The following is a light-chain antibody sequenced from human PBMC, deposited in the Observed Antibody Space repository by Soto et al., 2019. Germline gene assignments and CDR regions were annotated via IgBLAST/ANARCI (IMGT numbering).Light chain of an antibody. CDR2: LGS. CDR3: MQGLTTPLT. Sequence: DIVLTQSPLSLPVTPGEPASISCRSSQSLLSSNGNNYLDWYLQKPGQSPQVLIYLGSNRASVVPDRFSGSGSGTDFTLKISRVEAEDVGVYYCMQGLTTPLTFGGGTKVEIK. J-gene: IGKJ4*01. CDR1: QSLLSSNGNNY. V-gene: IGKV2-28*01.